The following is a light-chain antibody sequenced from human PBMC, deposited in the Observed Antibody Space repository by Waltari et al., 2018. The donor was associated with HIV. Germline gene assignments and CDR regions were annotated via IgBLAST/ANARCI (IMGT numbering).Light chain of an antibody. J-gene: IGLJ2*01. CDR2: EGS. V-gene: IGLV2-23*01. CDR3: CSYAGSFVV. Sequence: QSALTHSASVSGSPGQSITISRTGTSSNVGTYYLVPWYQQYPGKAPKLMIYEGSKRPSGVSNRFSGSKSGNTASLTSSGLQTEDEADYYCCSYAGSFVVFGGGTKLTVL. CDR1: SSNVGTYYL.